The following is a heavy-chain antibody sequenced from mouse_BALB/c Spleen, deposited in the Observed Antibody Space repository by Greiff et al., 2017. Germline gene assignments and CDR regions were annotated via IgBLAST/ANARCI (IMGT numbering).Heavy chain of an antibody. J-gene: IGHJ2*01. D-gene: IGHD2-3*01. Sequence: VQLQQSGPELVKPGASVKISCKASGYTFTDYNMHWVKQSHGKSLEWIGYIYPYNGGTGYNQKFKSKATLTVDNSSSTAYMELRSLTFEDSAVYYCASEGYYYFTTGAKAPLSQSPQ. V-gene: IGHV1S29*02. CDR1: GYTFTDYN. CDR3: ASEGYYYFTT. CDR2: IYPYNGGT.